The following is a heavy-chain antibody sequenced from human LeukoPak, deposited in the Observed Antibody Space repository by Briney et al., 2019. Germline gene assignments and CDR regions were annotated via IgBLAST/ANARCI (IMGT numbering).Heavy chain of an antibody. J-gene: IGHJ4*02. Sequence: QAGGSLRLSCAASGFTFSSYWMSWVRQAPGKGLEWVANIKQGGSEKYYVDSVKGRFTISRDNAKNSLYLQMNSLRAEDTAVYYCARGRLYYDILTGYGTFDYWGQGTLVTVSS. V-gene: IGHV3-7*03. D-gene: IGHD3-9*01. CDR3: ARGRLYYDILTGYGTFDY. CDR1: GFTFSSYW. CDR2: IKQGGSEK.